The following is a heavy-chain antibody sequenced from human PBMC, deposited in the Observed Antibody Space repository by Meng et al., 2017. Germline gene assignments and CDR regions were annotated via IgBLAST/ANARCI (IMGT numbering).Heavy chain of an antibody. D-gene: IGHD5-18*01. CDR1: GGSFSGYY. CDR3: ASSGYSYGYRFDY. CDR2: INHSGST. J-gene: IGHJ4*02. Sequence: QPQQGGAGLLKPSETLALTCAGYGGSFSGYYWSWIRQPPGKGLEWIGEINHSGSTNYNPSLKSRVTISVDTSKNQFSLKLSSVTAADTAVYYCASSGYSYGYRFDYWGQGTLVTVSS. V-gene: IGHV4-34*01.